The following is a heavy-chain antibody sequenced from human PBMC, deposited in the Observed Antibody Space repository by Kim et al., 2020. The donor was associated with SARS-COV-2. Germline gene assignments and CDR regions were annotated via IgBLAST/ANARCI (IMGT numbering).Heavy chain of an antibody. D-gene: IGHD3-9*01. V-gene: IGHV3-15*01. Sequence: GGSLRLSCAASGFTFSNAWMSWVHQAPGKGLEWVGRIKSKTDGGTTDYAAPVKGRFTISRDDSKNTLYLQTNSLKTEDTAVYYCTTLLRYFDWLAVKYYYYGMDVWGQGTTVTVSS. CDR1: GFTFSNAW. J-gene: IGHJ6*02. CDR3: TTLLRYFDWLAVKYYYYGMDV. CDR2: IKSKTDGGTT.